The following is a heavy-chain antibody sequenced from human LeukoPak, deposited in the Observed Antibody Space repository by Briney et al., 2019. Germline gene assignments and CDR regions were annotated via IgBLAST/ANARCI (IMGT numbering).Heavy chain of an antibody. CDR3: ARDLSIRVAGHFDY. D-gene: IGHD6-19*01. V-gene: IGHV3-48*03. Sequence: GGSLRLSCAASGFTFSRYEMNWVRQAPGKGLEWVSYISSSGSTIYYADSVKGRFTISRDNVKNSLYLQMNSLRAENTAVYYCARDLSIRVAGHFDYWGQGTLVTVSS. CDR1: GFTFSRYE. J-gene: IGHJ4*02. CDR2: ISSSGSTI.